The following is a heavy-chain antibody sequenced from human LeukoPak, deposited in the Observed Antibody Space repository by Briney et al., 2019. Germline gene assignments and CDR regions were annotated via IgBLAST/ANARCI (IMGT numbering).Heavy chain of an antibody. CDR3: ARQRVGEWAPSDI. J-gene: IGHJ3*02. Sequence: SETLSLTCAVYGGSFSGYYRGWIRQPPGKGLEWIGDISHSGSTNYNPSLKSRVTISVDTSKNQFSLKLSSVTAADTAVYYCARQRVGEWAPSDIWGQGTMVTVSS. CDR2: ISHSGST. V-gene: IGHV4-34*01. D-gene: IGHD3-10*01. CDR1: GGSFSGYY.